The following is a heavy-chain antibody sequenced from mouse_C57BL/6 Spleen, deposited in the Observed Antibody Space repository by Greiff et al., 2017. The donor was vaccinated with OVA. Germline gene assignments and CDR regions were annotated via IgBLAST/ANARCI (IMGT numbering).Heavy chain of an antibody. J-gene: IGHJ2*01. V-gene: IGHV1-80*01. CDR3: ARSPYDYDDYFDY. Sequence: VQLQQSGAELVKPGASVKISCKASGYAFSSYWMNWVKQRPGKGLEWIGQIYPGDGDTNYNGKFKGKATLTADKSSSTAYMQLSSLTSEDSAVYFCARSPYDYDDYFDYWGQGTTLTVSS. D-gene: IGHD2-4*01. CDR2: IYPGDGDT. CDR1: GYAFSSYW.